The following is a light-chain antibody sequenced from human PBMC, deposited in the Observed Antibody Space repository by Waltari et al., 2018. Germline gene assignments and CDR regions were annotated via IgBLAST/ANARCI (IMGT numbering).Light chain of an antibody. CDR3: QAWDSSTYHVV. Sequence: SYELTQPPSVSVSPGQTASITCSGDKLGDKYACWYQQKPGQSPVVVLYPDTKRPSGIPELCSGTKSGNTASLTISGTQAMDEADYYGQAWDSSTYHVVFGGGTKLTVL. V-gene: IGLV3-1*01. CDR2: PDT. J-gene: IGLJ2*01. CDR1: KLGDKY.